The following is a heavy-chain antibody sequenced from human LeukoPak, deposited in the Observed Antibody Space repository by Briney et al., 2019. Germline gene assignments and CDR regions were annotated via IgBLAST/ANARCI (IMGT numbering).Heavy chain of an antibody. CDR3: ATSFGPVIAAAGTGAD. CDR2: ISGSGSTT. Sequence: GGSLRLSCAASGFTFSSYAMNWVRQAPGEGLEWVSVISGSGSTTYYADSVKGRFTISRDNSKNTLSLQMNSLRAEDTAVYYCATSFGPVIAAAGTGADWGQGTLVTVSS. D-gene: IGHD6-13*01. J-gene: IGHJ4*02. CDR1: GFTFSSYA. V-gene: IGHV3-23*01.